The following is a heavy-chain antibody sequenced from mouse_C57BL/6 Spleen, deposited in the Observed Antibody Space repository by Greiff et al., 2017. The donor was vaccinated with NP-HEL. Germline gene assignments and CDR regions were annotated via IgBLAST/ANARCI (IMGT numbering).Heavy chain of an antibody. Sequence: EVQLQQSGPELVKPGASVKISCKASGYTFTDYYMNWVKQSHGKSLEWIGDINPNNGGTSYNQKFKGKATLTVDKSSSTAYMELRSLTSEDSAVYYCARWGFYAMDYWGQGTSVTVSS. CDR1: GYTFTDYY. J-gene: IGHJ4*01. CDR2: INPNNGGT. V-gene: IGHV1-26*01. CDR3: ARWGFYAMDY.